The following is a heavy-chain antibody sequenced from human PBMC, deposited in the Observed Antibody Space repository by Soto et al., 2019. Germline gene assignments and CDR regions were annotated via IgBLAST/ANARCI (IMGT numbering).Heavy chain of an antibody. CDR3: ARDQILTGYWVSDWFDP. Sequence: SETLSLTCAVSGDSISSYSWSWIRQPPGKGLEWIGNIHYNGNTKYSPSLKSRVTMSVDTSKNQFSLKLSSVTAADTAVYYCARDQILTGYWVSDWFDPWGQGTLVTVSS. D-gene: IGHD3-9*01. J-gene: IGHJ5*02. CDR2: IHYNGNT. CDR1: GDSISSYS. V-gene: IGHV4-59*12.